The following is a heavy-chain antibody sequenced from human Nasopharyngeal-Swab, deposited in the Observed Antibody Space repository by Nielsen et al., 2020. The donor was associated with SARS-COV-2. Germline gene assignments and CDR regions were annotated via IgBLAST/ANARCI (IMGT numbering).Heavy chain of an antibody. CDR3: ASRGAANDPSTRDLPYSRRTFDL. CDR2: IHSDGNP. CDR1: GFTVSSSY. D-gene: IGHD1-26*01. Sequence: SLKISCAASGFTVSSSYMSWVRQAPGKRQEWVSTIHSDGNPYFADSVRGRFSSYRDNYRNTLSLEMNSLKAEDTAVYYCASRGAANDPSTRDLPYSRRTFDLWGRGTLVTVSS. J-gene: IGHJ2*01. V-gene: IGHV3-53*01.